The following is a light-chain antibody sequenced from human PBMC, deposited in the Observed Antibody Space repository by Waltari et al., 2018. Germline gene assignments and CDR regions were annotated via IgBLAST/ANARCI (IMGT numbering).Light chain of an antibody. J-gene: IGKJ1*01. V-gene: IGKV1-39*01. CDR1: QSISTY. CDR2: DTS. CDR3: QQSYGPLST. Sequence: LQIPESLFSVSASVGDRLHNTCRASQSISTYLNWYQQKPGKAPKLLISDTSSLQSGVPSRFSGRGSGTDFTLTISSLQAEDLATYYCQQSYGPLSTFGQGTKVEIK.